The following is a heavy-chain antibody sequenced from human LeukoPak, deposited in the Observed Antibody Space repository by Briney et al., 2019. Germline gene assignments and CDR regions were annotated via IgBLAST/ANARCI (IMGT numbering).Heavy chain of an antibody. D-gene: IGHD3-16*01. V-gene: IGHV3-23*01. Sequence: PGGSLRLSCAASGFTFSTYAMSWVRQAPGKELEWVSLVSSNGMNTHYADSVKGRFTVSRDNSKNTVYLQVNSLRAEDTAVYYCANRGRTAVGTYYFDYWGQGTLVTVSS. J-gene: IGHJ4*02. CDR3: ANRGRTAVGTYYFDY. CDR2: VSSNGMNT. CDR1: GFTFSTYA.